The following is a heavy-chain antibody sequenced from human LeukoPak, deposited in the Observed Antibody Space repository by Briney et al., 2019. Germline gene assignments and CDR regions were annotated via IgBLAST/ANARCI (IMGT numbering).Heavy chain of an antibody. V-gene: IGHV4-4*02. J-gene: IGHJ3*02. CDR1: GGSISSSNW. CDR3: ARDGRIQPWYYYDSSGARDAFDI. CDR2: IYHSGST. D-gene: IGHD3-22*01. Sequence: PSETLSLTCAVSGGSISSSNWWSWVRQPPGKGLEWIGEIYHSGSTNYNPSLKSRVTISVDKSKNQFSLKLSSVTAADTAVYYCARDGRIQPWYYYDSSGARDAFDIWGQGTMVTVSS.